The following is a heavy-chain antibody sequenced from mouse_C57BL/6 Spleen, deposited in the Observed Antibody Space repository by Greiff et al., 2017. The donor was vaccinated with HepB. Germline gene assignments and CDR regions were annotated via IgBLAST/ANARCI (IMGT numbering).Heavy chain of an antibody. J-gene: IGHJ1*03. Sequence: QVQLQQSGPELVKPGASVKISCKASGYAFSSSWMNWVKQRPGKGLEWIGLIYPGDGDTNYNGKFKGKATLTADKSSSTAYMQLSSLTSEDSAVYFCARGGTTVVYWYFDVWGTGTTVTVSS. V-gene: IGHV1-82*01. CDR3: ARGGTTVVYWYFDV. CDR2: IYPGDGDT. D-gene: IGHD1-1*01. CDR1: GYAFSSSW.